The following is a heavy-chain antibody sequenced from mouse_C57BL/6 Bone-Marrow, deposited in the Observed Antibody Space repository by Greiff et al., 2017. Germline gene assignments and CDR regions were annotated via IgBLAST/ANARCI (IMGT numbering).Heavy chain of an antibody. CDR1: GFTFSSYA. D-gene: IGHD2-4*01. CDR3: ARDGPIYYDYFDY. Sequence: EVMLVESGGGLVKPGGSLKLSCAASGFTFSSYAMSWVRQTPEKRLAWVATISDGGSYTYYPDNVKGRFTISRDNAKNNLYLQMSHLKSEDTAMYYCARDGPIYYDYFDYWGQGTTLTVSS. V-gene: IGHV5-4*01. J-gene: IGHJ2*01. CDR2: ISDGGSYT.